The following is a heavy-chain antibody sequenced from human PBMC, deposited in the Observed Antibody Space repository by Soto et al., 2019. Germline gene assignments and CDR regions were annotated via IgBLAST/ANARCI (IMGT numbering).Heavy chain of an antibody. J-gene: IGHJ4*02. CDR2: IYNNGKT. CDR3: ARYCISTSCQTYYFAY. CDR1: GGSISSGGYY. D-gene: IGHD2-2*01. V-gene: IGHV4-31*03. Sequence: QVQLQESGPGLVKPSQTLSLTCTVSGGSISSGGYYWSWIRQHRGKGLEWIGYIYNNGKTYYNPSLKTRVTISLDTSKDQFSLKLNSVTAADTAVYYCARYCISTSCQTYYFAYWGQGTLVTVSS.